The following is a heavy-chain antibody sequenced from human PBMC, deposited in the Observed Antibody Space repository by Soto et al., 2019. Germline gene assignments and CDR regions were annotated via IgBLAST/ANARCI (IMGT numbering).Heavy chain of an antibody. J-gene: IGHJ4*02. CDR3: ARLER. CDR1: GFTFSSYA. V-gene: IGHV3-30-3*01. D-gene: IGHD1-1*01. Sequence: QVQLVESGGGVVQPGRSLRLSCAASGFTFSSYAMHWVRQAPGNGLEWVAVISYDGSNKYYADSVKGGFTISRDNSKNTLYTQMNTWRAEDTAFYYCARLERWGQGTLVTVAS. CDR2: ISYDGSNK.